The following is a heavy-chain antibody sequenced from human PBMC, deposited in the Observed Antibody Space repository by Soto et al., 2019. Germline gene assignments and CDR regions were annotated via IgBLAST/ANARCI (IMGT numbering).Heavy chain of an antibody. CDR2: IYTSGST. J-gene: IGHJ5*02. V-gene: IGHV4-4*07. CDR1: GGSISSYY. D-gene: IGHD6-25*01. Sequence: LSETLSLTCTVSGGSISSYYWSWIRQPAGKGLEWIGRIYTSGSTNYNPSLKSRVTMSVDTSKNQFSLKLSSVTAADTAVYYCARSTNSSGRGRDWFDPWGQGTLVTVSS. CDR3: ARSTNSSGRGRDWFDP.